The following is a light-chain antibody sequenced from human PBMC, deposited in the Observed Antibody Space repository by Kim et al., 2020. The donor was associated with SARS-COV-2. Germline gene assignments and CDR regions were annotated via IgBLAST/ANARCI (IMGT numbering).Light chain of an antibody. J-gene: IGKJ1*01. CDR3: QQYSRSPQT. CDR1: QSVNTNL. CDR2: CTS. V-gene: IGKV3-20*01. Sequence: SPGGRATHSCKASQSVNTNLLAWYQQKHGQAPGFLIYCTSSRATGIPDWFSGSGSGTDFTLTISRLEHEDFAVYYCQQYSRSPQTFGQGTKVDIK.